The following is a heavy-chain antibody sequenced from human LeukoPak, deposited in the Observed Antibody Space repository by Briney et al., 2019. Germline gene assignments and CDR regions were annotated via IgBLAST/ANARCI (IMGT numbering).Heavy chain of an antibody. CDR2: TSAYNSNT. CDR3: ARVHIAAAGKVVTEYDY. Sequence: GASVKVSCKASGYTFTSYGISWVRRAPGQGLEWMGWTSAYNSNTNHAQKLQGRVTMTTDTSMSTAYMELRSLRSDDTAVYYCARVHIAAAGKVVTEYDYWGQGTLVTVSS. CDR1: GYTFTSYG. D-gene: IGHD6-13*01. V-gene: IGHV1-18*01. J-gene: IGHJ4*02.